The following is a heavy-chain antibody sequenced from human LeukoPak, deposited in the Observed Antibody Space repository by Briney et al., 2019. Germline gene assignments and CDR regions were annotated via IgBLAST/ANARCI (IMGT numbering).Heavy chain of an antibody. D-gene: IGHD3-22*01. V-gene: IGHV4-59*01. J-gene: IGHJ6*02. CDR1: GGAISSYY. CDR2: IYYSGST. CDR3: ARFMIGVVYDSSGYPRDYYYGMDV. Sequence: SETLSLTCTVPGGAISSYYWSWIRQPPGKGLEWIGYIYYSGSTNYNPSLKSRVTISVDTSKNQFSLKLSSVTAADTAVYYCARFMIGVVYDSSGYPRDYYYGMDVWGQGTTVTVSS.